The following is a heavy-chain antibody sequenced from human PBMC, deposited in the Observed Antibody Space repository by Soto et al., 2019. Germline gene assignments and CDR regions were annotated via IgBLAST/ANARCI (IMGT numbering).Heavy chain of an antibody. V-gene: IGHV5-10-1*01. CDR2: IDPSDSYT. D-gene: IGHD4-17*01. Sequence: GESLKISCKGSGYSFTSYWSGWVRQMPGKGLEWMGTIDPSDSYTRYSPSFQGPVAISADRSSSNVSLQWSSLQASATATYFCATLNRLQDPPHYDATLDVCGQGTADTLCS. J-gene: IGHJ6*02. CDR3: ATLNRLQDPPHYDATLDV. CDR1: GYSFTSYW.